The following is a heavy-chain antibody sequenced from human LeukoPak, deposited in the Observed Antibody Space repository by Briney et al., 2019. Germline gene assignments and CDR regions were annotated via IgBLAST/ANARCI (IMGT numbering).Heavy chain of an antibody. CDR2: IYYSGST. CDR3: ARHGCGGDCYPNYYYYYMDV. J-gene: IGHJ6*03. V-gene: IGHV4-59*08. Sequence: SETLSLTCNVSGGSISSYYWSWIRQPPGKGLEWIGYIYYSGSTNYNPSLKSRITMSVDTSKNQFSLKLSSVTAADTAVYYCARHGCGGDCYPNYYYYYMDVWGKGTTVTISS. CDR1: GGSISSYY. D-gene: IGHD2-21*02.